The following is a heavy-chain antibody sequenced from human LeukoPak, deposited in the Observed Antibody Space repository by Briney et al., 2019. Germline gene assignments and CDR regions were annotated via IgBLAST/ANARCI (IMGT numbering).Heavy chain of an antibody. Sequence: QPGGSLRLSCAASGFTFSSYAMSWVRQAPGKGLEWVSAISGSGGSTYYADSVKGQFTISRDNSKNTLYLQMNSLRAEDTAVYYCAKDQGSGWTFLDYWGQGTLVTVSS. V-gene: IGHV3-23*01. CDR2: ISGSGGST. D-gene: IGHD6-19*01. CDR3: AKDQGSGWTFLDY. J-gene: IGHJ4*02. CDR1: GFTFSSYA.